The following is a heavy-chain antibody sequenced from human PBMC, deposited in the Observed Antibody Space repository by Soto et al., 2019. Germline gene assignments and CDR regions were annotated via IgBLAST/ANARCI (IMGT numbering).Heavy chain of an antibody. Sequence: ASVKVSCKASGYTFTSYYMHWVRQAPGQGLEWMGIISPSGGSTSYAQKFQGRVTMTRDTSTSTVYMELSSLRSEDTAVYYCARADGSAADKLAFDIGGKGTRFTV. D-gene: IGHD3-22*01. V-gene: IGHV1-46*01. CDR1: GYTFTSYY. J-gene: IGHJ3*02. CDR3: ARADGSAADKLAFDI. CDR2: ISPSGGST.